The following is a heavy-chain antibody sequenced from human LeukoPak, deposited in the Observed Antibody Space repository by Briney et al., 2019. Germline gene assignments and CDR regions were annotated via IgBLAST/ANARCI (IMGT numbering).Heavy chain of an antibody. D-gene: IGHD6-19*01. Sequence: SETLSLTCAVYGGSFSGYYWSWIRQPPGKGLEWIGEINHSGSTNYNASLKSRVTISVDTSKNQFSLKLSSATAADTAVYYCARGYSSGWPYYYYYYMDVWGKGTTVTVSS. CDR2: INHSGST. CDR1: GGSFSGYY. V-gene: IGHV4-34*01. CDR3: ARGYSSGWPYYYYYYMDV. J-gene: IGHJ6*03.